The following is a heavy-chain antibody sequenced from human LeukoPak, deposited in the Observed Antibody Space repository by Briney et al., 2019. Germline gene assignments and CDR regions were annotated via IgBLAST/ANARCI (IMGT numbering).Heavy chain of an antibody. CDR1: GYSFTSYW. J-gene: IGHJ4*02. D-gene: IGHD6-13*01. CDR2: IYPGDSDT. Sequence: GESLKISCKGSGYSFTSYWIGWVRQMPGKGLEWMGIIYPGDSDTRYSPSFQGQVTISADKSISTAYLQWSSLKASDTAMYYCARRPGIAAAGMGLFDYWGQGTLVTVSS. CDR3: ARRPGIAAAGMGLFDY. V-gene: IGHV5-51*01.